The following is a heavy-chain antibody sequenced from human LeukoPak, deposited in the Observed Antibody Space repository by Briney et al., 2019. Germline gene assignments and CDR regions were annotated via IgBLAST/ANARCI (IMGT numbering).Heavy chain of an antibody. Sequence: ASVKVSCKASGYTFTGYYMHWVRQAPGQGLEWMGWINPKSGGTNYAQKFQGRVTMTRDTAIHTAYMELSRLRSDDTAAYYCARLATTLIPFDYWGQGTLVTVSS. CDR2: INPKSGGT. V-gene: IGHV1-2*02. CDR3: ARLATTLIPFDY. J-gene: IGHJ4*02. CDR1: GYTFTGYY. D-gene: IGHD1-1*01.